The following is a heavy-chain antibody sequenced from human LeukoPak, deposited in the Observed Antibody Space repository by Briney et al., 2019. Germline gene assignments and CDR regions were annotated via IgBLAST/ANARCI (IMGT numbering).Heavy chain of an antibody. Sequence: PSETLSLTCAVYGGSFSGYYWSWIRQPPGKGLEWIGEINHSGSTNYNPSLKSRVTISVDTSKNQFSLKLSFVTAADTAVYYCARSNYWGQGTLVTVSS. CDR3: ARSNY. J-gene: IGHJ4*02. V-gene: IGHV4-34*01. CDR1: GGSFSGYY. CDR2: INHSGST.